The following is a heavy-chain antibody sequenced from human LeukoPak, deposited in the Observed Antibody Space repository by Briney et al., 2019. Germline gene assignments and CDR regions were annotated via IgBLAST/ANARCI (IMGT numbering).Heavy chain of an antibody. V-gene: IGHV4-34*01. J-gene: IGHJ4*02. CDR3: ARPFLRFSSGWHFDY. CDR1: GGTFSGYY. Sequence: SETLSLTCAVCGGTFSGYYWSWMRQPPGKGLEWIGEINHSGNTNYNPSLKSRVTISIDTSKNQFSLKLSSVIAADTAIYYCARPFLRFSSGWHFDYWGQGILVTVSS. CDR2: INHSGNT. D-gene: IGHD6-19*01.